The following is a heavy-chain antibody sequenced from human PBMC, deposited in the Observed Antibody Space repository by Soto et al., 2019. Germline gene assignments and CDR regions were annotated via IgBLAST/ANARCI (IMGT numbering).Heavy chain of an antibody. CDR1: GFTFSSYS. J-gene: IGHJ4*02. D-gene: IGHD3-16*02. CDR2: ISSSSSYI. CDR3: SSDEGTNRVWGSYRYIQFDY. Sequence: GGSLRLSCAASGFTFSSYSMNWVRQAPGKGLEWVSSISSSSSYIYYADSVKGRFTISRDNAKNSLYLQMNSLRAEDTAVYYCSSDEGTNRVWGSYRYIQFDYWGQGTLVTVSS. V-gene: IGHV3-21*01.